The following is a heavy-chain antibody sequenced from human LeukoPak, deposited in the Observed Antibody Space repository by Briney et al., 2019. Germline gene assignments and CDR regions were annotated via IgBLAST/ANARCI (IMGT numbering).Heavy chain of an antibody. CDR3: ARCKKNNYDSSGYHGDWFDP. J-gene: IGHJ5*02. CDR2: IYYSGST. CDR1: GGSISSSSYY. D-gene: IGHD3-22*01. Sequence: SETLSLTCTVSGGSISSSSYYWGWIRQPPGKGLEWIGSIYYSGSTYYNPSLKSRVTISVDTSKNQFSLKLSSVTAADTAVYYCARCKKNNYDSSGYHGDWFDPWGQGTLVTVSS. V-gene: IGHV4-39*01.